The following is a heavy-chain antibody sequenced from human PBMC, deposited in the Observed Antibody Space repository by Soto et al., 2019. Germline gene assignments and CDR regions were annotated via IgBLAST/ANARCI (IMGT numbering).Heavy chain of an antibody. CDR1: GFSFSNYG. Sequence: GGSLRLSCAVSGFSFSNYGFHWVRQAPGKGLEWVAVIWYDGNSENYADSVKGRFTISRDSSKNTLYLQMNSLRVEDTAVYYCERVRGQSNLASDYWGQGTLVTVSS. D-gene: IGHD3-3*02. V-gene: IGHV3-33*01. J-gene: IGHJ4*02. CDR3: ERVRGQSNLASDY. CDR2: IWYDGNSE.